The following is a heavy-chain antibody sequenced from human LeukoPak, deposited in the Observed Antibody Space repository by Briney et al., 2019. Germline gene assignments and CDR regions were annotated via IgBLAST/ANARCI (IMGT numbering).Heavy chain of an antibody. V-gene: IGHV7-4-1*02. CDR2: INTNNGNP. CDR1: GYTFTSYA. D-gene: IGHD3-16*01. Sequence: ASVKVSFKASGYTFTSYALNWVRQAPGQGLEWMGWINTNNGNPTYAQAFTGRFVFSLDISVSTAYLQISNLKADDTAVYYCARQLGAFSPHYYFYMDVWGKGTTVAISS. J-gene: IGHJ6*03. CDR3: ARQLGAFSPHYYFYMDV.